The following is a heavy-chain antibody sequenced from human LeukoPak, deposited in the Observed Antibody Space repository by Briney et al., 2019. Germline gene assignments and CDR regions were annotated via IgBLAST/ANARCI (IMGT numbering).Heavy chain of an antibody. V-gene: IGHV7-4-1*02. CDR2: INTNTGNP. D-gene: IGHD3-3*01. Sequence: ASVKVSCKASGGTFSSYAISWVRQAPGQGLEWMGWINTNTGNPTYAQGFTGRFVFSLDTSVSTAYLQISSLKAEDTAVYYRASLGLDFWGGRAHPRATYFYFDYWGQGTLVTVSS. CDR3: ASLGLDFWGGRAHPRATYFYFDY. CDR1: GGTFSSYA. J-gene: IGHJ4*02.